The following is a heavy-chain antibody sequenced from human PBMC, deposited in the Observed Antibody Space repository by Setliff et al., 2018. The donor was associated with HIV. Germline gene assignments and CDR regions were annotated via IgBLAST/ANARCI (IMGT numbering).Heavy chain of an antibody. CDR1: GASISSFY. D-gene: IGHD6-19*01. CDR2: IYYSGST. V-gene: IGHV4-59*08. Sequence: SETLSLTCTVSGASISSFYWSWIRQPPGKGLDWIGYIYYSGSTNYNPSLKSRVTMSVDTSRNRFSLKLNSVTAADTAVYYCARLNQQWLVRDSGSNWFDPWGQGILVTVSS. J-gene: IGHJ5*02. CDR3: ARLNQQWLVRDSGSNWFDP.